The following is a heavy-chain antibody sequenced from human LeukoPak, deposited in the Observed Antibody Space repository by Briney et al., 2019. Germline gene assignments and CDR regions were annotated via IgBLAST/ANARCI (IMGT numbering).Heavy chain of an antibody. CDR3: ARSNLGSYDQSGYYQY. J-gene: IGHJ4*02. CDR2: IYTSGNS. CDR1: GGSLSGYY. D-gene: IGHD3-22*01. V-gene: IGHV4-4*07. Sequence: SETLSLTCTVSGGSLSGYYWNWIRQPAGKGLEWIGRIYTSGNSWYKPSLQSRVTMSVDTSKNQFSLRMSSLTAGDTAVYYCARSNLGSYDQSGYYQYWGQGTRVTVSS.